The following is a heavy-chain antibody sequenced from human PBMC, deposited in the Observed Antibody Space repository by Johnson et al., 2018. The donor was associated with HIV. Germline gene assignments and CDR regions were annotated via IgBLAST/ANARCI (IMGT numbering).Heavy chain of an antibody. Sequence: QVQLVESGGGVVQPGGSLRLSCAASGFTFSSYGMHWVRQAPGKGLEWVAFIRYDGSNKYYADSVKGRFTISRDNSKNTLYLHMNSRRAEDTAVYYCAKKALGDVDAFDIWGQGTMVTVSS. D-gene: IGHD2-21*02. V-gene: IGHV3-30*02. CDR2: IRYDGSNK. J-gene: IGHJ3*02. CDR1: GFTFSSYG. CDR3: AKKALGDVDAFDI.